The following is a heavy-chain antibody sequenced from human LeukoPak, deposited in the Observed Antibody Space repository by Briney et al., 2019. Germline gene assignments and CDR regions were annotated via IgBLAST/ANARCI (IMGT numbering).Heavy chain of an antibody. D-gene: IGHD6-13*01. V-gene: IGHV3-7*01. J-gene: IGHJ4*02. Sequence: GGSLRLSCAASGFSFTTYWMSWVRQAPGKGLEWVANIKQDGTEKYYVDSVKGRFTISRENAENSLYLQMNSLRVEDTAVYYCARAGISQFDNWGQGTLVTVSS. CDR1: GFSFTTYW. CDR2: IKQDGTEK. CDR3: ARAGISQFDN.